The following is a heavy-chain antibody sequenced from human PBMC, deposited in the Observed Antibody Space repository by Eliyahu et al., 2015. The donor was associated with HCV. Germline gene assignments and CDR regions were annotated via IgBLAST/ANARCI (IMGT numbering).Heavy chain of an antibody. CDR2: IKQDGSKN. CDR1: GFTXSSNW. Sequence: EVQLVESGGGLVQXGGSXRLSXAASGFTXSSNWMSWVRQAPGKGLEWVANIKQDGSKNYYVDSVKGRFTISRDNAKNSMYLQMNSLRAEDTAVYYCARDGGSFWFGEGWGQGTLVTVSS. J-gene: IGHJ4*02. D-gene: IGHD3-10*01. V-gene: IGHV3-7*03. CDR3: ARDGGSFWFGEG.